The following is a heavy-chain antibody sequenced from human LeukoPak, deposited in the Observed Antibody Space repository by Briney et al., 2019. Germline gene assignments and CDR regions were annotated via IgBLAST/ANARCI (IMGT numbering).Heavy chain of an antibody. Sequence: GGSLRLSCSASGFTFSSNSMNWVRQAPGKGLEWVSSISTSSIYIYYADSVKGRFTISRDNARKSLYLEMNSLRAEDTAVYYCARGTLNIPGEQGAFDYWGQGTLVTLSS. V-gene: IGHV3-21*01. CDR1: GFTFSSNS. J-gene: IGHJ4*02. CDR2: ISTSSIYI. CDR3: ARGTLNIPGEQGAFDY. D-gene: IGHD1-14*01.